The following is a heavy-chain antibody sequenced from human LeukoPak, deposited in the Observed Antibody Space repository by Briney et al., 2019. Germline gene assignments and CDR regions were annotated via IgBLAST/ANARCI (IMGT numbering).Heavy chain of an antibody. D-gene: IGHD3-22*01. Sequence: PGGSLRLSCAASGFTVSSNYMSWVRQAPGKGLEWVSVIYSGGSTYYADSVKGRFTISRDNSKNTLYLQMNSLRAEDTAVYYCARVSGDYYDSSGYYFGNGYFDYWGQGTLVTVSS. V-gene: IGHV3-53*01. J-gene: IGHJ4*02. CDR3: ARVSGDYYDSSGYYFGNGYFDY. CDR2: IYSGGST. CDR1: GFTVSSNY.